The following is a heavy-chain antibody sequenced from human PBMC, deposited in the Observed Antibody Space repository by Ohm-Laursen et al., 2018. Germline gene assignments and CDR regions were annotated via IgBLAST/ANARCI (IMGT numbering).Heavy chain of an antibody. V-gene: IGHV3-30*18. Sequence: SLRLSCAASGFTFSSYGMHWVRQAPGKGLEWVAVISYDGSNKYYADSVKGRFTISRDNSKNTLYLQMDSLRAEDTAVYYCAKDQRGLDYWGQGTLVTVSS. J-gene: IGHJ4*02. CDR1: GFTFSSYG. CDR3: AKDQRGLDY. CDR2: ISYDGSNK. D-gene: IGHD3-10*01.